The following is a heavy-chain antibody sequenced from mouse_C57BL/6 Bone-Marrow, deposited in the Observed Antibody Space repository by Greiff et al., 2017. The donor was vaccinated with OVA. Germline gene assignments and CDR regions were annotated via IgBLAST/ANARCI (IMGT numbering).Heavy chain of an antibody. Sequence: QVQLQQPGAELVRPGTSVKLSCKASGYTFTSYWMHWVTQRPGQGLEWIGVIDPSDSYTNYNQKFKGKATLTVDTSSSTAYMQLSSLTSEDSAVYYCASGAYWGQGTLVTVSA. V-gene: IGHV1-59*01. CDR2: IDPSDSYT. CDR1: GYTFTSYW. J-gene: IGHJ3*01. CDR3: ASGAY.